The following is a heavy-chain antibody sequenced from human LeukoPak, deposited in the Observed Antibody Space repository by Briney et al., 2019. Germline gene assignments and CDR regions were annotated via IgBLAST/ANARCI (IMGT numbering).Heavy chain of an antibody. V-gene: IGHV3-74*01. J-gene: IGHJ4*02. CDR1: GSTFSSYW. CDR3: ARASDYDSSGYYYDY. CDR2: INSDGSST. Sequence: GGSLRLSCAASGSTFSSYWMHWVRQAPGKGLVWVSRINSDGSSTSYADSVKGRFTISRDNAKNTLYLQMNSLRAEDTAVYYCARASDYDSSGYYYDYWGQGTLVTVSS. D-gene: IGHD3-22*01.